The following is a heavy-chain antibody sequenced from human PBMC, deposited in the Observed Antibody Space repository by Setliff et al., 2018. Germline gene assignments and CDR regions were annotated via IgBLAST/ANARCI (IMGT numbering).Heavy chain of an antibody. V-gene: IGHV4-39*07. J-gene: IGHJ4*02. Sequence: SETLSLTCTVSGASVSGNSYYWGWIRQPPGKGLEWIGRMYYGGGWSTYYNASLKSRVTISVDTSKNQFSLKLNSVTAADTAVYYCARDPRYFDPTGSYFDYWGQGTLVTVSS. CDR2: MYYGGGWST. CDR3: ARDPRYFDPTGSYFDY. D-gene: IGHD3-9*01. CDR1: GASVSGNSYY.